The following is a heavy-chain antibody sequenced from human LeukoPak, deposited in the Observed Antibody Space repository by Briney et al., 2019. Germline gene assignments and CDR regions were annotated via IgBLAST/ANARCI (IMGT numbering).Heavy chain of an antibody. Sequence: PGGSLRLSCAASGFTVISNYMSWVRQAPGKGLEWVSVFYAGGGTDYADSVKGRFTISRDNSKNTLYLQMNSLRAEDTAVYYCATRVVADDAFDIWGQGTMVTVSS. CDR2: FYAGGGT. CDR3: ATRVVADDAFDI. CDR1: GFTVISNY. V-gene: IGHV3-53*01. D-gene: IGHD2-15*01. J-gene: IGHJ3*02.